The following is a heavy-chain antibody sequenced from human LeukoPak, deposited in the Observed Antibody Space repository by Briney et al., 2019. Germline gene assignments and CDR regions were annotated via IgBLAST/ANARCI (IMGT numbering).Heavy chain of an antibody. CDR2: IYSGGRT. J-gene: IGHJ4*02. Sequence: GGSLRLSCAASGFTVSSNYMTWVRQAPGKGLEWVSVIYSGGRTSYADSVKGRFTISRDNSKNTLYLQMNSLGAEDTAVYYCARVWWEPYFDYWGQGTLVTVSS. CDR1: GFTVSSNY. CDR3: ARVWWEPYFDY. V-gene: IGHV3-53*01. D-gene: IGHD1-26*01.